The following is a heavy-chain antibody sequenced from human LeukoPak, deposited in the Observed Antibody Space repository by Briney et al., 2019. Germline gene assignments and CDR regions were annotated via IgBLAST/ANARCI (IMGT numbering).Heavy chain of an antibody. CDR2: MSPTTGNT. CDR1: GYTFTSCD. J-gene: IGHJ5*02. Sequence: GASVKVSCKASGYTFTSCDINWVRQAAGLGLEWMGWMSPTTGNTGYAQKFQGRVTITRNTSISTAYLGLSSLKSEDTAVYYCARAVRRTSVGAPVSYWFDPWGQGTLVTVSS. CDR3: ARAVRRTSVGAPVSYWFDP. V-gene: IGHV1-8*03. D-gene: IGHD4/OR15-4a*01.